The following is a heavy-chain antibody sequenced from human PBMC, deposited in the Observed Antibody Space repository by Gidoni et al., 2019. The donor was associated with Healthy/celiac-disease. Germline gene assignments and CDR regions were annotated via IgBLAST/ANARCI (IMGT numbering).Heavy chain of an antibody. CDR3: AKGPYGSGSLYYFDY. V-gene: IGHV3-9*01. Sequence: EVQLVESGGGLVQPGRSLRLSCAASGFTFDAYPMHWVRQAPGKGLEWVSGISWNSGSIGYADSVKGRFTISRDNAKNSLYLQMNSLRAEDTALYYCAKGPYGSGSLYYFDYWGQGTLVTVSS. J-gene: IGHJ4*02. CDR1: GFTFDAYP. D-gene: IGHD3-10*01. CDR2: ISWNSGSI.